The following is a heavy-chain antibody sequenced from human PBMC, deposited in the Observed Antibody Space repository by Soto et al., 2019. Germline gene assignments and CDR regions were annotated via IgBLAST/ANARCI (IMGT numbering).Heavy chain of an antibody. CDR1: GFTFSSYS. CDR2: ISSSSSYI. D-gene: IGHD4-17*01. J-gene: IGHJ1*01. CDR3: ARITVTTVEYFQH. Sequence: EVQLVESGGGLVKPGGSLRLSCAASGFTFSSYSMNWVRQAPGKGLEWVSSISSSSSYIYYADSVKGRFTIPRDNAKNSLYLQMNSLRAEDTAVYYCARITVTTVEYFQHWGQGTLVTVSS. V-gene: IGHV3-21*01.